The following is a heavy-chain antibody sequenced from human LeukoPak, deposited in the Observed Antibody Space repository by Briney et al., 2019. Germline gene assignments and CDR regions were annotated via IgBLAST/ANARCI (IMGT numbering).Heavy chain of an antibody. V-gene: IGHV3-7*01. Sequence: QAGGSLRLSWAAAGFTFSSYWIGWGRKAPGKALEWVAIIATDGGGENYVDSVKGRFTISRDNAKNSLYLQMNSLRAEDTAVYYCARDRDYYAIDYWGQGTLVTVSS. CDR3: ARDRDYYAIDY. CDR1: GFTFSSYW. D-gene: IGHD3-22*01. CDR2: IATDGGGE. J-gene: IGHJ4*02.